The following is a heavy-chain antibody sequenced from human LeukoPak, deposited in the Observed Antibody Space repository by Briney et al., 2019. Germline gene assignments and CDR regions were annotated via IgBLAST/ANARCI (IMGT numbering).Heavy chain of an antibody. J-gene: IGHJ5*02. CDR2: FHRGRI. CDR1: GYPIGLDYY. D-gene: IGHD5-24*01. Sequence: SETLSLTCKVSGYPIGLDYYGGWSRQAPGRGLQWGGGFHRGRIQYNSALKSRVTISIDSSKNQFSLRMWPVTAAGTAFYFCARAPSSYESGNGYPNLGWLDPWGQGALVTVSS. V-gene: IGHV4-38-2*02. CDR3: ARAPSSYESGNGYPNLGWLDP.